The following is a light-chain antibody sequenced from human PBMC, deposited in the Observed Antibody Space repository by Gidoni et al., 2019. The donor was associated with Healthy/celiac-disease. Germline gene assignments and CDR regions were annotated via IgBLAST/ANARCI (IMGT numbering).Light chain of an antibody. J-gene: IGKJ1*01. CDR1: QSISSY. Sequence: TQSPSSLSASVGDRVTIICRASQSISSYLNWYQQKPGKAPKLLIYAASSLQSGVPSRFSGSGSGTDFTLTISSLQPEDFATYYCQQSYSTPHTFGQGTKVEIK. CDR3: QQSYSTPHT. CDR2: AAS. V-gene: IGKV1-39*01.